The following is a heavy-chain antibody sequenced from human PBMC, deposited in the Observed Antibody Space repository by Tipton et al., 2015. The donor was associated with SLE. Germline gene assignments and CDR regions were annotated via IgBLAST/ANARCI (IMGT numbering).Heavy chain of an antibody. CDR2: IYYSGST. V-gene: IGHV4-39*01. D-gene: IGHD5-18*01. J-gene: IGHJ2*01. CDR3: ARQVDTEAVGSWNFAF. CDR1: GGSISSSSYY. Sequence: TLSLTCTVSGGSISSSSYYWGWIRQPPGKGLEWIGSIYYSGSTNYNPSLKSRVTISVDTSKNQFSLKLNSVTAADTAVYYCARQVDTEAVGSWNFAFWGRGTLVTVSS.